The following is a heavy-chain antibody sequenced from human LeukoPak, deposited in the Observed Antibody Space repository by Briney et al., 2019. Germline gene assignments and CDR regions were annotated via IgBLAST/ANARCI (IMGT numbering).Heavy chain of an antibody. CDR3: AKDGNTAMVRGPFDY. CDR2: ISSSSSHI. J-gene: IGHJ4*02. CDR1: GFTFSSYS. V-gene: IGHV3-21*04. Sequence: GGSLRLSCAASGFTFSSYSMNWVRQAPGKGLEWVSDISSSSSHIIYIDSVKGRFTISRDNAKTSLYLQMNSLRAEDTAVYYCAKDGNTAMVRGPFDYWGQGTLVTVSS. D-gene: IGHD5-18*01.